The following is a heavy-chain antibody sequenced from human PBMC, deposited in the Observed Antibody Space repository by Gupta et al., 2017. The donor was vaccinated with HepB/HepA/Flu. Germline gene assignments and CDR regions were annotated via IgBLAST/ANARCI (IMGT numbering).Heavy chain of an antibody. V-gene: IGHV3-21*01. J-gene: IGHJ3*02. CDR1: GFTFSSYS. Sequence: EVQLVESGGGLVKPGGSLRLSCAASGFTFSSYSMNWVRQAPGKGLGWVSSISSSSSYIYYADSLKGRFTISRDNAKNSLYLQMNSLRAEDTAVYYCAREDNSDTFDIWGQGTMVTVSS. CDR2: ISSSSSYI. D-gene: IGHD4-23*01. CDR3: AREDNSDTFDI.